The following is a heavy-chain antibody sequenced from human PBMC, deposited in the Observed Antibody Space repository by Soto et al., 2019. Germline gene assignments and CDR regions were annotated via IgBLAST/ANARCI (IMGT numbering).Heavy chain of an antibody. CDR1: GGSISSSNW. J-gene: IGHJ6*02. Sequence: SETLSLTCAVSGGSISSSNWWSWVRQPPGKGLEWIGEIYHSGSTNYNPSLKSRVTISVDKSKNQFSLKLSSVTAADTAVYYCARSRIRGVIQYYYYGMDVWGQGTTVTVSS. D-gene: IGHD3-10*01. CDR2: IYHSGST. V-gene: IGHV4-4*02. CDR3: ARSRIRGVIQYYYYGMDV.